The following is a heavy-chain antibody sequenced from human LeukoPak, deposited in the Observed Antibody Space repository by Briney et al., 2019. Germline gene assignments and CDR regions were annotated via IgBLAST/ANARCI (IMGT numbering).Heavy chain of an antibody. Sequence: ASVKVSCKASGYTFTSYDINWVRQATGQGLEWMGGFDPEDGETIYAQKFQGRVTMTEDTSTDTAYMELSSLRSEDTAVYYCASADLYYGSGSYAYWGQGTLVTVSS. D-gene: IGHD3-10*01. CDR3: ASADLYYGSGSYAY. J-gene: IGHJ4*02. V-gene: IGHV1-24*01. CDR2: FDPEDGET. CDR1: GYTFTSYD.